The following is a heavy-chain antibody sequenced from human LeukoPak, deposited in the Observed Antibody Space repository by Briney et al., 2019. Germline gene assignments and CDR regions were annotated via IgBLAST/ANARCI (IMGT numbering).Heavy chain of an antibody. CDR3: TRMTTGHDY. CDR1: GVSFNDYY. Sequence: SETLSLTCAVSGVSFNDYYWSWVRQTPGRGLEWIGEINHSGYTNDSPSLKSRVTLSIDTSRKQFPLNLRSATVADTGIYYCTRMTTGHDYWGQGTLVTVSS. CDR2: INHSGYT. V-gene: IGHV4-34*01. J-gene: IGHJ4*02. D-gene: IGHD4-17*01.